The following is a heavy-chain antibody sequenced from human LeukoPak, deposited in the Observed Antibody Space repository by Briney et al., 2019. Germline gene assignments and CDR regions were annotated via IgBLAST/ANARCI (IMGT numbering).Heavy chain of an antibody. J-gene: IGHJ4*02. V-gene: IGHV3-7*01. D-gene: IGHD3-16*01. CDR3: ARRGGRRPTEYYFDY. CDR1: GFTFSSYW. Sequence: GGSLRLSCAASGFTFSSYWMSWVRQAPGKGLEWVANIKQDGSEKYYVDSVKGRFTISRDNAKNSLYLQMNSLRAEDTAVYYCARRGGRRPTEYYFDYWGQGTLVTVSS. CDR2: IKQDGSEK.